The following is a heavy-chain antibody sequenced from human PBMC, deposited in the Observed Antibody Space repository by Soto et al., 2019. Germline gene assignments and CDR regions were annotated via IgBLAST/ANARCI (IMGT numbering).Heavy chain of an antibody. V-gene: IGHV1-69*01. D-gene: IGHD3-16*02. CDR2: IIPMLRTA. CDR3: ARARFLIVGFRSNLYFFDY. CDR1: GGTFRTDA. Sequence: QVQLVQSGAEVKKPGSSVRVSCKASGGTFRTDAFSWVRQAPGQGLEWMGGIIPMLRTANYTQKFQGRVTITADDSTSTAYMELSGLRFEDTAVYYCARARFLIVGFRSNLYFFDYWGQGTLVTVSS. J-gene: IGHJ4*02.